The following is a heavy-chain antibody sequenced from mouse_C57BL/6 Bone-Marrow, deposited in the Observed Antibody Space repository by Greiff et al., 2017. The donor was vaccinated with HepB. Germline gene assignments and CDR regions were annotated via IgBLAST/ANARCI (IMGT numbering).Heavy chain of an antibody. Sequence: EVKVVESGGGLVQSGRSLRLSCATSGFTFSDFYMEWVRQAPGKGLEWIAASRNKANDYTTEYSASVKGRFIVSRDTSQSILYLQMNALRAEDTAIYYCARDAAQATYAMDYWGQGTSVTVSS. CDR1: GFTFSDFY. V-gene: IGHV7-1*01. J-gene: IGHJ4*01. CDR3: ARDAAQATYAMDY. D-gene: IGHD3-2*02. CDR2: SRNKANDYTT.